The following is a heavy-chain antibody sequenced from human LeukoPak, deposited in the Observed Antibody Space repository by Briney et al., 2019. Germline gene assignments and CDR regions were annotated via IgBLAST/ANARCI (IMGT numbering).Heavy chain of an antibody. Sequence: GESLKISCKGSGYDFTRYWIAWVRQMPGKGLEWMGIIYPGDSGTRYSPSFQGQVTISADKSISTAYLQWSSLKASDTAIYYCARSISPVDYWGQGTLVTVSS. CDR1: GYDFTRYW. CDR3: ARSISPVDY. V-gene: IGHV5-51*01. J-gene: IGHJ4*02. CDR2: IYPGDSGT. D-gene: IGHD2-2*02.